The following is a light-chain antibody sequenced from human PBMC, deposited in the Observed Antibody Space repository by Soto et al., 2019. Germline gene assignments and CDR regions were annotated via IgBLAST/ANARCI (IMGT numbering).Light chain of an antibody. J-gene: IGLJ2*01. V-gene: IGLV2-8*01. CDR1: SSDVGGYNY. CDR2: EVS. Sequence: QSALTQPPSASGSPGQSVTISCTGTSSDVGGYNYVSWYQQHQGKAPKLMISEVSKRPSGVPDRFSGSKSGNTASLTVSGLQAEEEADYYCSSFAGNNNLVFGGGTKLTVL. CDR3: SSFAGNNNLV.